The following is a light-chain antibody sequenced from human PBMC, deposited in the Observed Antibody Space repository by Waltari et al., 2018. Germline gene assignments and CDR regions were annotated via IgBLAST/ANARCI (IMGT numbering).Light chain of an antibody. CDR3: QVWDTSIDLSV. CDR2: YDS. J-gene: IGLJ1*01. V-gene: IGLV3-21*04. CDR1: NIAEHN. Sequence: SYVLTQAPSVSVAPGETARITCGGNNIAEHNVHWYQQKPGQAPVLVIFYDSDRPSGIPERFSGSNSGNTATLTISRAEAGDEADYYCQVWDTSIDLSVFGTGTKVTVL.